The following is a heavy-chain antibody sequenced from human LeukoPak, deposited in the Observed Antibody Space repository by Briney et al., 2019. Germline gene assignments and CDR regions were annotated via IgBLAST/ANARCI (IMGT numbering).Heavy chain of an antibody. D-gene: IGHD5-24*01. CDR3: ARLRDGRWLLEY. V-gene: IGHV4-39*01. Sequence: PSETLSLTCTASGGSISSSGYYWGWIRQPPGKGLEWIASINYSGTTYYNPSLRSRVTISEDRSKNRFSLKLSSVTAADTAVYYCARLRDGRWLLEYWGQGTLVTVSS. CDR2: INYSGTT. CDR1: GGSISSSGYY. J-gene: IGHJ4*02.